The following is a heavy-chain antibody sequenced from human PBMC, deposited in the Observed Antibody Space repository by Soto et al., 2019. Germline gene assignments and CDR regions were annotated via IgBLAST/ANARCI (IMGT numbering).Heavy chain of an antibody. D-gene: IGHD6-6*01. CDR1: GGSFSGYY. Sequence: SETLSLTCAVYGGSFSGYYWSWIRQPPGKGLEWIGEINHSGSTNYNPSLKSRVTISVDTSKNQFSLKLSSVTAADTAVYYCARWSIAARTYYFDYWGQGTMVTVSS. CDR2: INHSGST. J-gene: IGHJ4*02. V-gene: IGHV4-34*01. CDR3: ARWSIAARTYYFDY.